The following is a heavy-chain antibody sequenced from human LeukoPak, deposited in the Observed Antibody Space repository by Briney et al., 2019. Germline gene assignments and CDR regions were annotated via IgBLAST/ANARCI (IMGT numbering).Heavy chain of an antibody. Sequence: GGSLRLSCAASGFTFTNYAMTWVRQAPGKGLGWVSAITTSGGSTYSADSVKGRFTISRDNAKNLLFLQMNSLRVEDTAVYYCARLQPYYYYMDVWGRGTTVTVSS. CDR3: ARLQPYYYYMDV. CDR1: GFTFTNYA. CDR2: ITTSGGST. V-gene: IGHV3-23*01. J-gene: IGHJ6*03.